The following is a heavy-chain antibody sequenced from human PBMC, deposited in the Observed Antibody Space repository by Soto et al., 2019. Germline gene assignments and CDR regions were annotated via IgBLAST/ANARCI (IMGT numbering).Heavy chain of an antibody. J-gene: IGHJ6*02. CDR2: INHSGST. V-gene: IGHV4-34*01. D-gene: IGHD3-10*01. CDR1: GGSFSGYY. Sequence: TLSLTCAVYGGSFSGYYWSWIRQPPGKGLEWIGEINHSGSTNYNPSLKSRVTISVDTSKNQFSLKLSSVTAADTAVYYCARARITMVRGVSTRYGMDVWGQGTTVTVSS. CDR3: ARARITMVRGVSTRYGMDV.